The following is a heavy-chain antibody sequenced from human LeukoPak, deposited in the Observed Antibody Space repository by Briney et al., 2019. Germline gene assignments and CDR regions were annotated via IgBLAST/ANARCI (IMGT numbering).Heavy chain of an antibody. D-gene: IGHD1-26*01. CDR2: IYHSGST. J-gene: IGHJ4*02. CDR1: GYSISSGYY. V-gene: IGHV4-38-2*02. Sequence: KPSETLSLTCTVSGYSISSGYYWGWIRQPPGKGLEWIGSIYHSGSTYYNPSLKSRVTISVDTSKNQFSLKLRSVTAADTAVYYCATTTIRLGYWGQGTLVTVSS. CDR3: ATTTIRLGY.